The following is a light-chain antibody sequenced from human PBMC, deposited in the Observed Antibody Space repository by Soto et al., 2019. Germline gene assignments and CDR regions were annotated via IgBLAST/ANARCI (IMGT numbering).Light chain of an antibody. Sequence: QSVLTQPPSLSAAPGQKVTISCSGSSSNIGNNYVSWYQQLPGTAPKLLIYENNKRPSGIPDRCSGSKSGTSATLGITGLQTGDESFYYCGTWDRRLIYCCYVFLTCTKVTVL. CDR1: SSNIGNNY. J-gene: IGLJ1*01. CDR3: GTWDRRLIYCCYV. V-gene: IGLV1-51*02. CDR2: ENN.